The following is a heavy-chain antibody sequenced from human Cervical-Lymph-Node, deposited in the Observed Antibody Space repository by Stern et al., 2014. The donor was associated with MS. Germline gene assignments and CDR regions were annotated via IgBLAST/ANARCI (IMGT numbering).Heavy chain of an antibody. CDR1: GFTFSSYA. CDR3: ASYDYVWGSYRSPFDY. V-gene: IGHV3-30*04. J-gene: IGHJ4*02. D-gene: IGHD3-16*02. Sequence: QVQLVQSGGGVVQPGRSLRLSCAASGFTFSSYAMHWVRQAPGKGLEWVAVISYDGSNKYYADSVKGRFTISRDNSKNTLYLQMNSLRAEDTAVYYCASYDYVWGSYRSPFDYWGQGTLVTVSS. CDR2: ISYDGSNK.